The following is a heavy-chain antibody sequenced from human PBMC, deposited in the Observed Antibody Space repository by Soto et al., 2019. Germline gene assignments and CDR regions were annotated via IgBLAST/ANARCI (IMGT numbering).Heavy chain of an antibody. CDR2: IRGSGSPV. J-gene: IGHJ6*02. Sequence: EVQLVESGGGLAQPGGSLRLSCSASGFTFSSYTINWVRQAPGKGLEWVSHIRGSGSPVYYAASVKGRFTISRDNAKNSVHLQMNSLGAEDTAVYYCARDFGTWFGAMDVWGRGTTVTVSS. CDR1: GFTFSSYT. V-gene: IGHV3-48*01. CDR3: ARDFGTWFGAMDV. D-gene: IGHD3-10*01.